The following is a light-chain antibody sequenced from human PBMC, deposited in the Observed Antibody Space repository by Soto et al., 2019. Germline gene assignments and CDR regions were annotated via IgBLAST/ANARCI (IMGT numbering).Light chain of an antibody. Sequence: EIVMTQSPATLSVSPGERATLSCRARQSVGNNLAWYQQKPGQAPRLLIYDASTRATGIPARFSGSGSGTEFTLSISSLQSEDFAIYYCQQHSNWPPRTFGGGTKVESK. V-gene: IGKV3D-15*01. CDR2: DAS. CDR3: QQHSNWPPRT. J-gene: IGKJ4*02. CDR1: QSVGNN.